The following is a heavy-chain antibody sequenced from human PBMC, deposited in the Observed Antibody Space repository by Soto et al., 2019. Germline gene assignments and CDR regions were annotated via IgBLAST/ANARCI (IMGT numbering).Heavy chain of an antibody. CDR2: ISSTTDTI. V-gene: IGHV3-48*02. D-gene: IGHD6-19*01. Sequence: GGSLRLSCAASGFTFSTYAMNWVRQVPGKGLEWISYISSTTDTIYYADSVKGRFTISRDNAKNSLYLQMNSLRDEDTSVYYCARGKIAVPGTQYYGMDVWGQGTTVTVSS. J-gene: IGHJ6*02. CDR1: GFTFSTYA. CDR3: ARGKIAVPGTQYYGMDV.